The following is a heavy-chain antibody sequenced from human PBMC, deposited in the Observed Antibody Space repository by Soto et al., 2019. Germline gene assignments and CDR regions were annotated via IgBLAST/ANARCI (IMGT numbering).Heavy chain of an antibody. CDR2: INHSGST. V-gene: IGHV4-34*01. CDR3: ARLIDLPLFWSGNNNWFDP. Sequence: SETLSLTCAVYGGSFSGYYWSWIRQPPGKGLEWIGEINHSGSTNYNPSLKSRVTISVDTSKNQFSLKLSSVTAADTAVYYCARLIDLPLFWSGNNNWFDPWGQGTLVTVSS. CDR1: GGSFSGYY. J-gene: IGHJ5*02. D-gene: IGHD3-3*01.